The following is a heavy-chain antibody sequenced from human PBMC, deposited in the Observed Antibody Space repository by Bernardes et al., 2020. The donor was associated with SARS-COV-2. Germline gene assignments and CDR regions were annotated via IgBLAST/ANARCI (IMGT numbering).Heavy chain of an antibody. J-gene: IGHJ4*02. CDR1: GFAFKSYA. CDR3: AREYTYGFDS. CDR2: ISASSDIT. Sequence: GGSLRLSCAASGFAFKSYAMNWLRQAPGKGLEWVSVISASSDITYYADSVKGRFTISRDNAKNSLYLQMNSLRAEDTAVYYCAREYTYGFDSWGQGTLVTVSS. D-gene: IGHD5-18*01. V-gene: IGHV3-48*04.